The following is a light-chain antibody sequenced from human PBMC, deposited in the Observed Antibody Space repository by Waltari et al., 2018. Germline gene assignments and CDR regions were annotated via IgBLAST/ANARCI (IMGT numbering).Light chain of an antibody. J-gene: IGKJ1*01. CDR3: HQYYTTPRT. CDR1: QSVLYSPNNKNY. V-gene: IGKV4-1*01. CDR2: GAS. Sequence: DVVMTQSPDSLAVSLGERATINCKSSQSVLYSPNNKNYLAWYQQQPGQPPKLLLYGASTRASGAPDRFRGSGSGTDFTLTISSLQAEDVAVYYCHQYYTTPRTFGQGTRVEIK.